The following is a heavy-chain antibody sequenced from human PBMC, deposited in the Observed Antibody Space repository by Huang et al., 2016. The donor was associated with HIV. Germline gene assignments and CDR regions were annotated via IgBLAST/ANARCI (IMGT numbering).Heavy chain of an antibody. J-gene: IGHJ6*03. CDR1: GDAVGSGSHY. CDR2: VYCVCTT. V-gene: IGHV4-39*01. D-gene: IGHD6-13*01. Sequence: QVQLEESGPGLVKPSETLSLTCVVSGDAVGSGSHYWGWIRQSQEKGLEWIVPVYCVCTTYYNPSLSTRIAMSIDTSKNQFSLRLNSVTVADTAVYYCARHQGLITSTWCYMDVWGRGTTVTVSS. CDR3: ARHQGLITSTWCYMDV.